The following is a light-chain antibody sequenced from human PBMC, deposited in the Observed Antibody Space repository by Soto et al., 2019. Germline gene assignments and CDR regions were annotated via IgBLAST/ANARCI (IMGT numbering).Light chain of an antibody. Sequence: QSVLAQPASLSGSPGQSVTISFSGNTSVFVNYNYVSWYQHHPGKAPQLILFEVSNRPSGVSSRFSGSKSGNTASLIISGLQAEDEAYYYCSSYTVSTDVVFGGGTKVTVL. J-gene: IGLJ2*01. CDR2: EVS. V-gene: IGLV2-14*01. CDR3: SSYTVSTDVV. CDR1: TSVFVNYNY.